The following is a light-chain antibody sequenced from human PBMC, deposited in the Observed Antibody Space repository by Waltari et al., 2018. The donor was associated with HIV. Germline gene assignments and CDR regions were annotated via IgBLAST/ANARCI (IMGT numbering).Light chain of an antibody. V-gene: IGKV3-15*01. Sequence: EIVMTQSPATLSESPGERATLSCRASQSVSSNLAWYQQKPGQAPRLLIYGASTRATGIPARFSGSGSGTEFTLTISSLQSEDFAVYYCQQYNNWPSGTFGGGTKVEIK. J-gene: IGKJ4*01. CDR2: GAS. CDR1: QSVSSN. CDR3: QQYNNWPSGT.